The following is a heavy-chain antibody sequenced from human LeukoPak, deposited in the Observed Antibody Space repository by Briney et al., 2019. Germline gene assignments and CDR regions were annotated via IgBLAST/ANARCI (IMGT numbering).Heavy chain of an antibody. V-gene: IGHV3-21*04. CDR3: AREVGPDSSGYFGY. D-gene: IGHD3-22*01. CDR2: ISSSSSYI. Sequence: GGSLRLSCAASGFTFSSYSMNWVRQAPGKGLEWVSSISSSSSYIYYADSVKGRFTISRDNSKNTLYLQMNSLRAEDTAVYYCAREVGPDSSGYFGYWGQGTLVTVSS. J-gene: IGHJ4*02. CDR1: GFTFSSYS.